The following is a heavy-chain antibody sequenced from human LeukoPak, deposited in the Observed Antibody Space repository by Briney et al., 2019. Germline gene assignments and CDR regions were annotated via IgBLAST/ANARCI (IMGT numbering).Heavy chain of an antibody. CDR1: GYTFTGYY. J-gene: IGHJ4*02. D-gene: IGHD2-15*01. CDR3: ARVGYCSGGSCYFDY. V-gene: IGHV1-69*06. Sequence: SVKVSCKASGYTFTGYYMHWVRQAPGQGLEWMGGIIPIFGTANYAQKFQGRVTITADKSTSTAYMELSSLRSEDTAVYYCARVGYCSGGSCYFDYWGQGTLVTVSS. CDR2: IIPIFGTA.